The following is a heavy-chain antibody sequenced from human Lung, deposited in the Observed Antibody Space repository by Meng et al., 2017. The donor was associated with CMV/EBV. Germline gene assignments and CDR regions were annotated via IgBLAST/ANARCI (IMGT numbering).Heavy chain of an antibody. D-gene: IGHD1-26*01. CDR3: ARDFRTAGSRMGRDV. CDR2: ISNYNDYI. V-gene: IGHV3-21*01. CDR1: GFTFNYYS. J-gene: IGHJ6*02. Sequence: GESXKISXTASGFTFNYYSMNWVRQAPGKGLEWVSYISNYNDYIYYTDSVKGRFTIFRDNDKNSLYLQMDNLRVDDTALYYCARDFRTAGSRMGRDVWGQGTXVTVSS.